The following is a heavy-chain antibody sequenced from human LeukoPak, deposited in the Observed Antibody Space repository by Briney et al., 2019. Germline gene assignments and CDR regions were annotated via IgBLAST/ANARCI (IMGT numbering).Heavy chain of an antibody. V-gene: IGHV3-7*03. CDR2: IKEDGTET. D-gene: IGHD5-24*01. CDR1: GFTFSLYW. CDR3: AKEGRSLQTY. Sequence: PGGSLRLSCAASGFTFSLYWMSWVRLAPGKGLEWVANIKEDGTETYYVDSVKGRFTISRDNAKNSLYLQMNSLRVEDTAVYYCAKEGRSLQTYWGQGTLVTVSS. J-gene: IGHJ4*02.